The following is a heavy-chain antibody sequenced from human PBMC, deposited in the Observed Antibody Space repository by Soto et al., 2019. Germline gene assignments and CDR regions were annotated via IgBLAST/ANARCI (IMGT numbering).Heavy chain of an antibody. CDR3: AKWEDDIWIGYSDY. CDR1: GFTFSTYA. Sequence: GGSLRLSCTGSGFTFSTYAMSWVRQAPGKGLEWVSSISGAGETTKYADSVKGRFTISRDNSKNTLNLQMHSLRPEDTAFYYCAKWEDDIWIGYSDYWGQGTLVTVSS. CDR2: ISGAGETT. D-gene: IGHD3-3*01. V-gene: IGHV3-23*01. J-gene: IGHJ4*02.